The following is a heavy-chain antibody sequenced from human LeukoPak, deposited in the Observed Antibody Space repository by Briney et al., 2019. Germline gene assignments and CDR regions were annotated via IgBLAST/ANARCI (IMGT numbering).Heavy chain of an antibody. CDR2: IWHDGTYK. Sequence: GGSLRLSCAASGFMIRDSAMHWVLQAPGKGLEWVSVIWHDGTYKYYVDSVKGRFTISRDDSKNTLYLQMNSLRAEDTAVYYCARAYCSSTRCWGYYYGMDVWGEGTTVTVSS. J-gene: IGHJ6*04. V-gene: IGHV3-33*01. CDR1: GFMIRDSA. D-gene: IGHD2-2*01. CDR3: ARAYCSSTRCWGYYYGMDV.